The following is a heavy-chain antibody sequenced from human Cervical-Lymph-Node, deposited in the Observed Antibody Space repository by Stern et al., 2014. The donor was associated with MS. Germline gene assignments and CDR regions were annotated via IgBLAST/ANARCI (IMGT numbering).Heavy chain of an antibody. Sequence: QVQLQESGPGLVKPSETLSLTCTVSGDSISSSSYYWGWIRQPPGKGLEWIGSIYYSGSTYYNPSLKRRVTISVDTSKNQFSLKLSSVTAADTAVYYCARHNLGRLGAVAFWGQGTLVTVSS. CDR2: IYYSGST. V-gene: IGHV4-39*01. J-gene: IGHJ4*02. D-gene: IGHD6-19*01. CDR3: ARHNLGRLGAVAF. CDR1: GDSISSSSYY.